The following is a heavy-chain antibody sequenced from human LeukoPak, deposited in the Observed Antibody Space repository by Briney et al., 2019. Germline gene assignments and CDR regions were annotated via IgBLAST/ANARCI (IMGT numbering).Heavy chain of an antibody. Sequence: GGSLRLSCAASGITFSTYEMNWFRQAPGKGLEWTSYISSSGSTIYYPDSVKGRFTISRDNAKNSLYLQMNSLRAEDTAVYYCARPAPGFGEFPTDSWGQGALVTVSS. D-gene: IGHD3-10*01. V-gene: IGHV3-48*03. J-gene: IGHJ4*02. CDR3: ARPAPGFGEFPTDS. CDR2: ISSSGSTI. CDR1: GITFSTYE.